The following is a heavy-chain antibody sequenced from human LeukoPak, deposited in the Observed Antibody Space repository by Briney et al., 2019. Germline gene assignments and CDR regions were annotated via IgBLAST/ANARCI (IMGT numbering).Heavy chain of an antibody. CDR3: AKRETSRSSWTNCSDP. D-gene: IGHD3/OR15-3a*01. J-gene: IGHJ5*02. CDR2: ISGTGGST. V-gene: IGHV3-23*01. Sequence: GGSLRLSCAASGFIFSNHAMSWVRQAPGKGLEWVTTISGTGGSTNYADSVKGRFTISRDNSKNTLYLQMNRLRAEDTAVYYCAKRETSRSSWTNCSDPWGQGTLVTDPS. CDR1: GFIFSNHA.